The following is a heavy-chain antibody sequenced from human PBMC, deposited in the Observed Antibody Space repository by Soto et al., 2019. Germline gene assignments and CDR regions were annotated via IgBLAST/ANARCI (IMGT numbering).Heavy chain of an antibody. CDR2: IDPSDSYT. V-gene: IGHV5-10-1*01. D-gene: IGHD3-9*01. CDR3: ARVTGYPNYYGMDV. CDR1: GYTFTSYW. J-gene: IGHJ6*02. Sequence: GESLKISCKGSGYTFTSYWISWVRQMPGEGLEWMGRIDPSDSYTNYSPSFQGHVSMSADKSISTAYLQWSSLKASDTAMYYCARVTGYPNYYGMDVWGQGTTVTVSS.